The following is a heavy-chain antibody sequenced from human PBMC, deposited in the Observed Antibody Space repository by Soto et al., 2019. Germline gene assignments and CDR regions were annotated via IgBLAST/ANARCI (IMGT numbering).Heavy chain of an antibody. CDR2: IYHSGST. CDR3: ARVFTPNIKAAGMFDY. CDR1: GGSISSSNW. V-gene: IGHV4-4*02. J-gene: IGHJ4*02. D-gene: IGHD6-13*01. Sequence: TLSLTCAVSGGSISSSNWWSWVRQPPGKGLEWIGEIYHSGSTNYNPSLKSRVTISVDKSNSQFSLKLNSVTAADTAVYYCARVFTPNIKAAGMFDYWGQGTLVTVSS.